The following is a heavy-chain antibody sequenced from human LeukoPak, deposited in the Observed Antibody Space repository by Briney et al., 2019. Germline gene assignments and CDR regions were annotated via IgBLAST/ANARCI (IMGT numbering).Heavy chain of an antibody. D-gene: IGHD3/OR15-3a*01. CDR1: GFSISSSNSY. J-gene: IGHJ4*02. Sequence: SETLSLTCTVSGFSISSSNSYWGWIRQPPGKGLEWIGSIYYSGNTYYNASLKSQVSISIDTSKNQFSLRLTSVTAADTAVYYCARQTGSGLFILPGGQGTLVTVSS. CDR2: IYYSGNT. CDR3: ARQTGSGLFILP. V-gene: IGHV4-39*01.